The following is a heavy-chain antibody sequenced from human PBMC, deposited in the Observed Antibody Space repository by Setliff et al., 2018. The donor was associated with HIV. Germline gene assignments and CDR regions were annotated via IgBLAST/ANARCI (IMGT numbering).Heavy chain of an antibody. D-gene: IGHD2-15*01. V-gene: IGHV4-39*01. CDR2: IYFSGST. J-gene: IGHJ4*02. CDR3: ARLLVAGMLFDY. Sequence: PSETLSLTCTVSGGSIISSTYFWGWIRQPPGKGLECIGNIYFSGSTSYNPSLKSRVTISVDTSKNQFSLKLSSVTAADTAVYYCARLLVAGMLFDYWGQGTLVTVSS. CDR1: GGSIISSTYF.